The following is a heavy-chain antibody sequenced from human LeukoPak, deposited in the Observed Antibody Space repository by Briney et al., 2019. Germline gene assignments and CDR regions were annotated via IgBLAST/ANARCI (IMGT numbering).Heavy chain of an antibody. CDR2: ISYDGSNK. J-gene: IGHJ3*02. D-gene: IGHD3-10*02. CDR1: GFTFSSYA. CDR3: ARDVNYDRGAFDI. Sequence: PGRSLRLSCAASGFTFSSYAMHWVRQAPGKGLEWVAVISYDGSNKYYADSVKGRFTISRDNSKNTLYLQMNSLRAEDTAVYYCARDVNYDRGAFDIWGQGTMVTVSS. V-gene: IGHV3-30-3*01.